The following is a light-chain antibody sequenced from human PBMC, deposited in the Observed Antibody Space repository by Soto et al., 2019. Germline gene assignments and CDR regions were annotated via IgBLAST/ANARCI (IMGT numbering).Light chain of an antibody. CDR3: QQSSTTPYT. J-gene: IGKJ2*01. CDR1: QSIRSY. Sequence: DIEMTQSPSSLSASVGDRVTITCRASQSIRSYVNWYQQKPGKAPTLLIHAASSLQSGVPLRFSGSGSGTDFNLTISSLQPEDFATYYCQQSSTTPYTFGQGTRLEIK. CDR2: AAS. V-gene: IGKV1-39*01.